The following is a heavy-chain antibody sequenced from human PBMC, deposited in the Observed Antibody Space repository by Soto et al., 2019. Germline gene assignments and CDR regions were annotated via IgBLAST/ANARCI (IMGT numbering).Heavy chain of an antibody. CDR1: GGSISSSSYY. CDR3: ARDTRRGDIVATVGLGP. V-gene: IGHV4-39*02. CDR2: IYYSGST. Sequence: SETLSLTCTVSGGSISSSSYYWGWIRQPPGKGLEWIGSIYYSGSTYYNPSLKSRVTISVDTSKSEFSLKLSSVTAADTAVYYFARDTRRGDIVATVGLGPWGQGTLVTVSS. D-gene: IGHD5-12*01. J-gene: IGHJ5*02.